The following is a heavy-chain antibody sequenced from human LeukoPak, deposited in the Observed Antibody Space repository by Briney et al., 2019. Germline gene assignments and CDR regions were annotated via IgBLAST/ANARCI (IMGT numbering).Heavy chain of an antibody. Sequence: GGSLRLSCAASGFTFSSYGMSWVRQAPGKGLEWVSAISGSGGSTYYADSVKGRFTISRDNSKNTLYLQMNSLRAEDTAVYYCAKQLRGQWLSFDYWGQGTLVTVSS. D-gene: IGHD3-22*01. CDR2: ISGSGGST. V-gene: IGHV3-23*01. CDR1: GFTFSSYG. CDR3: AKQLRGQWLSFDY. J-gene: IGHJ4*02.